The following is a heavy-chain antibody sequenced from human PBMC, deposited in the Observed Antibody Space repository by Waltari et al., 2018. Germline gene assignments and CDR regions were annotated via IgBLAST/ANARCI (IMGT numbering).Heavy chain of an antibody. D-gene: IGHD2-21*01. V-gene: IGHV3-7*01. J-gene: IGHJ4*02. Sequence: EVQLVESGGGLVQPGGSLRLSCAASGFTFSSYWMSWVRQAPGKGLEWVANIKQDGSEKYYVDSVKGRFTISRDNAKNSLYLQMNSLRAEDTAVYYCARDPYCGGDCYMDYWGQGTLVTVSS. CDR3: ARDPYCGGDCYMDY. CDR1: GFTFSSYW. CDR2: IKQDGSEK.